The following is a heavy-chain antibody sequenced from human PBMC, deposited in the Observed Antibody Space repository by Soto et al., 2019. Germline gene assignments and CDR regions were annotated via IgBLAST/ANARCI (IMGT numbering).Heavy chain of an antibody. CDR2: IKSKTDGGTT. J-gene: IGHJ6*03. V-gene: IGHV3-15*01. D-gene: IGHD3-10*01. CDR3: PKDHLLGCGGDFDYYYMDV. CDR1: GFTFSNAW. Sequence: GGSLRLSCAASGFTFSNAWMSWVRQAPGKGLEWVGRIKSKTDGGTTDYAAPVKGRFTISRDDSKNTLYLQMNSLKTEDTAVYYCPKDHLLGCGGDFDYYYMDVWGKGTTVTVPS.